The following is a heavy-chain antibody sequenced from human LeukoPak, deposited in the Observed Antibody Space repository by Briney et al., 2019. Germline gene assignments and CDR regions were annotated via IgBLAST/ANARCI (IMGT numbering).Heavy chain of an antibody. V-gene: IGHV3-30*04. CDR2: ISYDGSNK. CDR1: GFTFSSYA. J-gene: IGHJ3*02. D-gene: IGHD3-22*01. Sequence: GGSLRLSCAASGFTFSSYAMHWVRQAPGKGLEWVAVISYDGSNKYYADSVKGRFTISRDNSKNTLYLQMNSLRAEDTAVYYCAREWYYDSSGYSAFAFDIWGQGTMVTVSS. CDR3: AREWYYDSSGYSAFAFDI.